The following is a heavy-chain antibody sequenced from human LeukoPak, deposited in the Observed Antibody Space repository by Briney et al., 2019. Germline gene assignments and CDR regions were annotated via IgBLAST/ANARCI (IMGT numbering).Heavy chain of an antibody. Sequence: SETLSPTCAVYGGSFSGYYWSWIRQPPGKGLEWIGEINHSGSTNYNPSLKSRVTISVDTSKNQFSLKLSSVTAADTAVYYCASTMVRGVIPRRGYYYMDVWGKGTTVTVSS. CDR3: ASTMVRGVIPRRGYYYMDV. D-gene: IGHD3-10*01. J-gene: IGHJ6*03. CDR1: GGSFSGYY. CDR2: INHSGST. V-gene: IGHV4-34*01.